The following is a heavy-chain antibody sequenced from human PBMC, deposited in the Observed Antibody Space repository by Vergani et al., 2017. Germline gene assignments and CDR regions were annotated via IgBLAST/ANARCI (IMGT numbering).Heavy chain of an antibody. CDR1: GGSFSGYY. J-gene: IGHJ6*03. CDR2: INHSGST. D-gene: IGHD1-7*01. Sequence: QVQLQQWGAGLLKPSETLSLTCAVYGGSFSGYYWSWIRQPPGKGLEGIGEINHSGSTNSNPSLKSRVTISVDTSKNQFSLKLSSVTAADTAVYYCARGGGTTVYYYYYYYMDGWGKGTTVTVSS. CDR3: ARGGGTTVYYYYYYYMDG. V-gene: IGHV4-34*01.